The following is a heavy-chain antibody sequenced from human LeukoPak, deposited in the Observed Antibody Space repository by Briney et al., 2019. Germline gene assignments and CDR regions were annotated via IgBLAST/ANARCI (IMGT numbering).Heavy chain of an antibody. Sequence: TGGSLRLSCAASGFTFSSYSMNWVRQAPGKGLEWVSYISSSSSTIYYADSVKGRFTISRDDAKNSLYLQMNSLRAEDTAVYYCARETGDSYYYYGMDVWGQGTTVTVSS. V-gene: IGHV3-48*04. CDR1: GFTFSSYS. D-gene: IGHD7-27*01. CDR3: ARETGDSYYYYGMDV. CDR2: ISSSSSTI. J-gene: IGHJ6*02.